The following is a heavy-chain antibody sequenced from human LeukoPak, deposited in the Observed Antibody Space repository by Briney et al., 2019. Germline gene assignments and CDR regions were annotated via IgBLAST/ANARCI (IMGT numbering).Heavy chain of an antibody. D-gene: IGHD1-26*01. V-gene: IGHV4-4*02. CDR1: GGSISSSNW. CDR2: IYHSGST. CDR3: ARDGIVGATPFAFDI. J-gene: IGHJ3*02. Sequence: PSETLSLTCAVSGGSISSSNWWSWVRQPPGKGLEWIGEIYHSGSTNYNPSLKSRVTISVDKSKNQFSLKLSSVTAADTAVYYCARDGIVGATPFAFDIWGQGTMVTVSS.